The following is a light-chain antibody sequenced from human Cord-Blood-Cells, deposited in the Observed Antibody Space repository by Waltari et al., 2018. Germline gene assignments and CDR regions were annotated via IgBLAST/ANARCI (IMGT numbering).Light chain of an antibody. Sequence: QSVLTHPSSVSGSHGQWFTSSCSCISSGVGSFNLFSWYQQHPGKVPNLMIYEVSKRPSGVSNRFSGSKSGNTASLTISGLQAEDEADYYCCSYAGSLYVFGTGTKVTVL. CDR1: SSGVGSFNL. J-gene: IGLJ1*01. CDR2: EVS. CDR3: CSYAGSLYV. V-gene: IGLV2-23*02.